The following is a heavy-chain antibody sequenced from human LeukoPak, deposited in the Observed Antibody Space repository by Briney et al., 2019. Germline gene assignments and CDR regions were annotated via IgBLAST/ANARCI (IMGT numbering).Heavy chain of an antibody. J-gene: IGHJ6*03. Sequence: GESLKISCKGSAYNFTNYWIGWVRQMPGKGLEWMGIIYPGDSDARYSPSFQGQVTISADKSISTAYLQWSSLKASDTAMYYCARGNYYYMDVWGKGTTVTVSS. CDR3: ARGNYYYMDV. CDR1: AYNFTNYW. V-gene: IGHV5-51*01. CDR2: IYPGDSDA.